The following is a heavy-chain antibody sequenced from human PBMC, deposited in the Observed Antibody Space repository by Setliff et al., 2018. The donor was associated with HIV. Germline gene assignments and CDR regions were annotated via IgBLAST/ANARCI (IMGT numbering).Heavy chain of an antibody. J-gene: IGHJ1*01. V-gene: IGHV3-48*04. CDR2: ITGTDSGR. CDR3: ARDLWGTYNGYLHS. Sequence: PGESLKISCEASGFTLSSYSMHWVRQAPGKGLEWVSYITGTDSGRDYADSVKGQFTISSDNAKNSLFLQMNNLTVYDTGLYFCARDLWGTYNGYLHSWGRGTLVTVSS. CDR1: GFTLSSYS. D-gene: IGHD3-3*02.